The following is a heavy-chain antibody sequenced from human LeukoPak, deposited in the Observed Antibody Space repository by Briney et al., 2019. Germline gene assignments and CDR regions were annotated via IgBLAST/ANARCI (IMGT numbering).Heavy chain of an antibody. CDR1: IFTDQW. CDR2: IYPEDSDT. V-gene: IGHV5-51*01. CDR3: ARARRYSFDGSAYYFDS. Sequence: GASLQISCDSIFTDQWIGWVRQVPGKGLEWVGIIYPEDSDTRYSPSFQGQVTISADKSIRSAYLRWSSLKASDTARYYCARARRYSFDGSAYYFDSWGQGTLVIVSS. D-gene: IGHD3-22*01. J-gene: IGHJ5*01.